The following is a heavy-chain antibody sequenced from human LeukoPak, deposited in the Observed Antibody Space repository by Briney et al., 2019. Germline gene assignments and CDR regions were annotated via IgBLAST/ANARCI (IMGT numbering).Heavy chain of an antibody. J-gene: IGHJ4*02. D-gene: IGHD1-1*01. V-gene: IGHV1-18*01. Sequence: GASVKVSCKASDYTFMSYGIHWVRQAPGQGLEWMGWSSVYNGNTNYAQKFQGRVTMTTDTSTSTAYMELRTLISDDTAVYYCAKGRRVDANDHFDYWGQGTLVTVSS. CDR2: SSVYNGNT. CDR3: AKGRRVDANDHFDY. CDR1: DYTFMSYG.